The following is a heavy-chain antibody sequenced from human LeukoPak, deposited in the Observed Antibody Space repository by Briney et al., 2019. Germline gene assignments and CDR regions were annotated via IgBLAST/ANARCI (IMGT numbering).Heavy chain of an antibody. Sequence: GGSLRLSCAASGFSLSSYYMSWVRQAPGKGLEWMANIGYDGSQKNYGASLKGRFTISRDNAKNSVYLQMNSLRAEDTAVYYCAREYFPPGLLTIVFDNWGQGTLVTVSS. CDR2: IGYDGSQK. D-gene: IGHD3-9*01. CDR1: GFSLSSYY. V-gene: IGHV3-7*01. CDR3: AREYFPPGLLTIVFDN. J-gene: IGHJ4*02.